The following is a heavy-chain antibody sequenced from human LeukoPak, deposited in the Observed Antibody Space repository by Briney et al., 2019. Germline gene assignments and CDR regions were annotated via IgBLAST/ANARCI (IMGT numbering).Heavy chain of an antibody. J-gene: IGHJ4*02. D-gene: IGHD1-26*01. V-gene: IGHV3-33*01. CDR1: GFTFSSYG. CDR2: IWYDGSNK. Sequence: QPGRSLRLSCAASGFTFSSYGMHWVRQAPGKGLEWVAVIWYDGSNKYYADSVKGRFTISRDNSKDTLYLQMNSLRAEDTAVYYCARDSELLPDYWGQGTLVTVSS. CDR3: ARDSELLPDY.